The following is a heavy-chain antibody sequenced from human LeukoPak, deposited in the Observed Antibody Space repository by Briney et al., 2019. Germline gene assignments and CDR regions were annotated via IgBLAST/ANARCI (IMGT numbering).Heavy chain of an antibody. CDR3: AKDIYVAGTGYNDY. Sequence: GGSLRLSCAASGFTFDDYAMHWVRQAPGKGLEWVSLISGDGGSTYYADSVKGRFTISRGNSKNSLYLQMNSLRTEDTTLYYRAKDIYVAGTGYNDYWGQGTLVTVSS. D-gene: IGHD6-19*01. J-gene: IGHJ4*02. CDR1: GFTFDDYA. V-gene: IGHV3-43*02. CDR2: ISGDGGST.